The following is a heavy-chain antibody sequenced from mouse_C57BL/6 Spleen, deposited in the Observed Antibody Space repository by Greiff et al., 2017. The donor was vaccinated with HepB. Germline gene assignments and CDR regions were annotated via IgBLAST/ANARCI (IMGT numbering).Heavy chain of an antibody. CDR2: IHPNSGST. D-gene: IGHD2-3*01. J-gene: IGHJ2*01. Sequence: QVQLQQPGAELVKPGASVKLSCKASGYTFTSYWMHWVKQRPGQGLEWIGMIHPNSGSTNYNEKFKSKATLTVDKSSSTAYMQLSSLTSEDSAVYYCARNGDYDGYFDYWGQGTTLTVSS. CDR3: ARNGDYDGYFDY. CDR1: GYTFTSYW. V-gene: IGHV1-64*01.